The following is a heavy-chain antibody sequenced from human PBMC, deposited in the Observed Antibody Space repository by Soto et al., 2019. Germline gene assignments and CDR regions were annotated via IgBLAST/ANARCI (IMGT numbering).Heavy chain of an antibody. J-gene: IGHJ6*03. Sequence: ASVKVSCKASGYTFTSYDINWVRQATGQGLEWMGWMNPNSGNTGYAQKFQGRVTMTRNTSISTAYMELSSLRSEDTAVYYCARGIIGTGYYYYMDVWGKGTTVTVSS. CDR2: MNPNSGNT. CDR1: GYTFTSYD. V-gene: IGHV1-8*01. D-gene: IGHD6-13*01. CDR3: ARGIIGTGYYYYMDV.